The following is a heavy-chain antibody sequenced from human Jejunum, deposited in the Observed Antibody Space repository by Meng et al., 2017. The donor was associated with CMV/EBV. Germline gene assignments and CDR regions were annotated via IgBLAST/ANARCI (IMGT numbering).Heavy chain of an antibody. CDR3: VRKSSITMVRGYRDWFDP. CDR2: VSWNGSRT. D-gene: IGHD3-10*01. V-gene: IGHV3-19*01. J-gene: IGHJ5*02. Sequence: FKNRCLDWVRQAPGKGLEWVSGVSWNGSRTHYADSVKGRFIISRDNSRNFLYQQMNSLRPEDMAVYYCVRKSSITMVRGYRDWFDPWGQGTLVTVSS. CDR1: FKNRC.